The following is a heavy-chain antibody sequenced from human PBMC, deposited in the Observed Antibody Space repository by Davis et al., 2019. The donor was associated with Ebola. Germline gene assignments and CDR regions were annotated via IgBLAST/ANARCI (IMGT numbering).Heavy chain of an antibody. Sequence: GGPLRPSFAAPGLTVSSYDMHWLRQATGKRPEWLSAIGTACDTYFPGSVKGRFTISRENAKNSLYLQMNSLRAGDTAVYYCARAETYYDFWSGYYYYYYGMDVWGQGITVTVSS. D-gene: IGHD3-3*01. CDR1: GLTVSSYD. J-gene: IGHJ6*02. CDR3: ARAETYYDFWSGYYYYYYGMDV. CDR2: IGTACDT. V-gene: IGHV3-13*01.